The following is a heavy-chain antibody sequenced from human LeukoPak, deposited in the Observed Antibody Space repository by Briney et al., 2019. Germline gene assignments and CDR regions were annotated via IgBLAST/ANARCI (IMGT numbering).Heavy chain of an antibody. D-gene: IGHD6-13*01. CDR3: ARGGAAAGTRSDY. J-gene: IGHJ4*02. Sequence: GGSLRLPCAASGFTFSSYSMNWVRQAPGKGLEWVSSISSSSSYIYYADSVKGRFTVSRDNAKNSLYLQMNSLRAEDTAVYYCARGGAAAGTRSDYLGQGTLVTVSS. CDR1: GFTFSSYS. V-gene: IGHV3-21*01. CDR2: ISSSSSYI.